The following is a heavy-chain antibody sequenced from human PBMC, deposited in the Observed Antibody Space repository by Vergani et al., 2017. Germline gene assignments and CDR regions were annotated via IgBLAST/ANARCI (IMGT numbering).Heavy chain of an antibody. J-gene: IGHJ4*02. D-gene: IGHD3-3*01. CDR3: ARVPHDDDFWSGAPNYFDY. Sequence: EVQLVESGGGLVKPGGSLRLSCAASGFTFSSYSMNWVRQAPGKGLEWVSSISSSSSYIYYADSVKGRFTISRDNAKNSLYLQMNSLRAEDTAVYYCARVPHDDDFWSGAPNYFDYWGQGTLVTVSS. CDR1: GFTFSSYS. V-gene: IGHV3-21*01. CDR2: ISSSSSYI.